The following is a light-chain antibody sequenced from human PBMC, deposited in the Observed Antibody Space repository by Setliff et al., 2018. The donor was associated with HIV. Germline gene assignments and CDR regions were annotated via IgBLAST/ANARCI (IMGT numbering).Light chain of an antibody. V-gene: IGLV2-14*03. CDR1: SSDVGAYNY. CDR2: DVS. J-gene: IGLJ2*01. Sequence: QSVLTQPASVSGSPGQSITISCTGTSSDVGAYNYVSWYQQHPDKAPKLMIYDVSNRPSGVSNRFSGSKSGNTASLTISGLQAKDEADYYCSSYTTTSTVVFGGGTKGTV. CDR3: SSYTTTSTVV.